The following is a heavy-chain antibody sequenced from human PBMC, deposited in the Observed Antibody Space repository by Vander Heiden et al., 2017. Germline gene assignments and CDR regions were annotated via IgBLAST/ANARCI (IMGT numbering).Heavy chain of an antibody. J-gene: IGHJ5*02. V-gene: IGHV1-2*02. CDR2: INPNSGGT. CDR1: GYTFTGYY. Sequence: QVQLVQSGAEVKKPGASVKVSCKASGYTFTGYYMHWVRQAPGQGREWMGWINPNSGGTNYAQKFQGRVTMTRDTSISTAYMELSRLRSDDTAVYYCARDYENYSSSSGWFDPWGQGTLVTVSS. D-gene: IGHD6-6*01. CDR3: ARDYENYSSSSGWFDP.